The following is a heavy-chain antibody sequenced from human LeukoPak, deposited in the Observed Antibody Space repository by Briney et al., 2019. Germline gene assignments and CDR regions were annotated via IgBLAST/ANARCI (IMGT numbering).Heavy chain of an antibody. D-gene: IGHD5-12*01. CDR2: INPNSGGT. V-gene: IGHV1-2*04. J-gene: IGHJ4*02. Sequence: ASVKVSCKASGYTFIHYYMHWVRQAPGQGPEWMGWINPNSGGTNYAQKFQGWVSMTRDTSITTAYMELSRLTSDDTAVYYCARGQINGYDFDYWGQGTLVTVPS. CDR1: GYTFIHYY. CDR3: ARGQINGYDFDY.